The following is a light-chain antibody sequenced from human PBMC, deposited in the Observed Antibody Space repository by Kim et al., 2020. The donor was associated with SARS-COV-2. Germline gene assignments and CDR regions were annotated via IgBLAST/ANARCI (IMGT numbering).Light chain of an antibody. CDR2: GVS. J-gene: IGKJ2*03. V-gene: IGKV3-20*01. CDR1: QSVSSSY. CDR3: QHYGGSLFS. Sequence: EIVLTQSPGTLSLSPGERATLSFRASQSVSSSYLAWYQQKPGQSPRLLIYGVSSRAPGIPDRFSGGGSGTDFTLTISRLEPEDFAVYYCQHYGGSLFSFGQGTTLEIK.